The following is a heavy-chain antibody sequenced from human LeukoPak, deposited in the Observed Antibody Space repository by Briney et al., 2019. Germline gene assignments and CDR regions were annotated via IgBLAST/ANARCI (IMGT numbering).Heavy chain of an antibody. J-gene: IGHJ4*02. CDR2: ISGSGGST. V-gene: IGHV3-23*01. D-gene: IGHD5-12*01. CDR3: AKHRGRDGGYPFDY. Sequence: PGGSLRLSCAASGFTFSSYAMSWVRQAPGKGLEWVSAISGSGGSTYYADSVKGRFTISRDNSKNTPYLQMNSLRAEDTAVYYCAKHRGRDGGYPFDYWGQGTLVTVSS. CDR1: GFTFSSYA.